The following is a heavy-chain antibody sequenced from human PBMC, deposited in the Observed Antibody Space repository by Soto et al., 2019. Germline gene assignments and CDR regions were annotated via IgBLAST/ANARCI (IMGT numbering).Heavy chain of an antibody. CDR3: PKSIWRSLHRKNWLDT. CDR2: ISGSGGST. Sequence: GGSLRLSCAASGFTFSSYAMSWVRQAPGKGLEWVSAISGSGGSTYYADSVKGRFTISRDNSKNTLYLQMNSLRAEDTAVYYCPKSIWRSLHRKNWLDTWDQETL. D-gene: IGHD2-21*01. CDR1: GFTFSSYA. J-gene: IGHJ5*02. V-gene: IGHV3-23*01.